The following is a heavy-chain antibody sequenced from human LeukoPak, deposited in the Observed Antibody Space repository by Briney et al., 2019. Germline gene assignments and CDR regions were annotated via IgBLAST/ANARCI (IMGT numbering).Heavy chain of an antibody. CDR1: GFTFSSYW. J-gene: IGHJ4*02. CDR2: IKQDGTEK. D-gene: IGHD2-2*01. Sequence: GESLRLSCAASGFTFSSYWMSWVRQAPGKGLEWVANIKQDGTEKYYVDSVKGRFTISRDNAQNSLYLQMNSLRAEDTALYYCASEYCTSTSCAKLGYWGRGALVTVSS. V-gene: IGHV3-7*01. CDR3: ASEYCTSTSCAKLGY.